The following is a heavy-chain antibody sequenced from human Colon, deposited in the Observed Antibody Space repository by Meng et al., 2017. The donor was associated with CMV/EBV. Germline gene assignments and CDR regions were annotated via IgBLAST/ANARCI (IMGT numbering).Heavy chain of an antibody. Sequence: GGSLRLSCRGSGFTFTTYWIAWVRQMPGKGLKWMGIIYPNDNDTRYSPSFQGQVTISADKSIGTAYLQWSSLKASDTAICDCARRYGAGSYGMDVWGLGTTVTVSS. D-gene: IGHD3-10*01. V-gene: IGHV5-51*01. CDR1: GFTFTTYW. CDR2: IYPNDNDT. J-gene: IGHJ6*02. CDR3: ARRYGAGSYGMDV.